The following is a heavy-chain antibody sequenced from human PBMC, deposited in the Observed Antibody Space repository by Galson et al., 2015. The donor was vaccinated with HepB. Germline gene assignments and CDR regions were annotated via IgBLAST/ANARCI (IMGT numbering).Heavy chain of an antibody. CDR3: ARKGYCSGGSCYPWDDAFDI. CDR1: GFTFSSYS. CDR2: IKQDGSEK. V-gene: IGHV3-7*03. J-gene: IGHJ3*02. D-gene: IGHD2-15*01. Sequence: SLRLSCAASGFTFSSYSMNWVRQAPGKGLEWVANIKQDGSEKYYVDSVKGRFTISRDNAKNSLYLQMNSLRAEDTAVYYCARKGYCSGGSCYPWDDAFDIWGQGTMVAVSS.